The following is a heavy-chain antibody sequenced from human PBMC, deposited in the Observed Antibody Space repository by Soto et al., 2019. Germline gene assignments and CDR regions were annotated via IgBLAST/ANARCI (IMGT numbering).Heavy chain of an antibody. CDR3: VNLKGKLGNYGMDV. J-gene: IGHJ6*02. Sequence: GGSLRLSCSVSGFTFSSYPMHWVRQAPGKGLEYVSGISNNGGSTYYADSVKGRFTISRDNSKNTLYLQMSSLRTEDTAVYYCVNLKGKLGNYGMDVWGQGTTVTVSS. V-gene: IGHV3-64D*08. CDR2: ISNNGGST. D-gene: IGHD7-27*01. CDR1: GFTFSSYP.